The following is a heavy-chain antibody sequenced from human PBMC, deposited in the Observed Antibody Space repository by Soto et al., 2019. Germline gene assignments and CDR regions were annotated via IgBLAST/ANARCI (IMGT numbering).Heavy chain of an antibody. D-gene: IGHD3-10*01. Sequence: PSDTPSPTCAVYGGSFSGYYWSWIRQPPGKGLELIGEINHSGSTNYNPSLKSRVTISVDTSKSQFSLKLSSVTAADTAVYYCARGGPRTMVRGVIITIQYLDYWGQGTLVTVSS. CDR1: GGSFSGYY. J-gene: IGHJ4*02. V-gene: IGHV4-34*01. CDR3: ARGGPRTMVRGVIITIQYLDY. CDR2: INHSGST.